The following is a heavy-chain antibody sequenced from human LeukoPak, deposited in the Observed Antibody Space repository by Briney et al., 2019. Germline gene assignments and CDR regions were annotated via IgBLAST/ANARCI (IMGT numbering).Heavy chain of an antibody. CDR2: INPNSGGT. Sequence: ASVKVSCKASGYTFTGYYMHWVRQAPGQGLEWMGWINPNSGGTNYAQKFQGRGIMTRDTSISTAYMELSRLRSDDTAVYYCARESLLWFGELLSNEPLFDYWGQGTLVTVSS. J-gene: IGHJ4*02. CDR3: ARESLLWFGELLSNEPLFDY. D-gene: IGHD3-10*01. V-gene: IGHV1-2*02. CDR1: GYTFTGYY.